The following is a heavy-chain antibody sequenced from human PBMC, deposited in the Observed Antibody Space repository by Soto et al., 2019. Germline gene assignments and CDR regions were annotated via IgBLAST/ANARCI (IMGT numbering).Heavy chain of an antibody. CDR3: AKSGNSSSLNY. Sequence: SCAASGFTFSSYGMHWVRQAPGKGLEWVAVISYDGSNKYYADSVKGRFTISRDNSKNTLYLQMNSLRAEDTAVYYCAKSGNSSSLNYWGQGTLVTVSS. J-gene: IGHJ4*02. CDR1: GFTFSSYG. D-gene: IGHD6-6*01. CDR2: ISYDGSNK. V-gene: IGHV3-30*18.